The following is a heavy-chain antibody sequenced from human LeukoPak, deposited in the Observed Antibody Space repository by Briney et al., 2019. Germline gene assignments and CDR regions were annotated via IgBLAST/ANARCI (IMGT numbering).Heavy chain of an antibody. D-gene: IGHD4-11*01. CDR1: GFTFSSYA. J-gene: IGHJ4*02. CDR2: ISGSGGST. Sequence: GGSLRLSCAASGFTFSSYAMSWVRQAPGKGLEGVSGISGSGGSTYYADSVKGRFTISRDNSKNTLYLQMNSLRAEDTAVYYCAKSTLTVMRPYYFDYWGQGTLVTVSS. V-gene: IGHV3-23*01. CDR3: AKSTLTVMRPYYFDY.